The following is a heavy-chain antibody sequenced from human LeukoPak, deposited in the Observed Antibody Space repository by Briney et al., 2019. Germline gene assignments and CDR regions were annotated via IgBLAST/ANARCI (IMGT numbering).Heavy chain of an antibody. D-gene: IGHD6-13*01. CDR3: AKDITGGSSWYEAFDY. Sequence: PGRSLRLSCAASGFTFDDYAMHWVRQAPGKGLEWVSGISWNSGSIGYADSVKGRFTISRDNAKNSLYLQMNSLRAEDTALYYCAKDITGGSSWYEAFDYWGQGTLVTVSS. V-gene: IGHV3-9*01. J-gene: IGHJ4*02. CDR2: ISWNSGSI. CDR1: GFTFDDYA.